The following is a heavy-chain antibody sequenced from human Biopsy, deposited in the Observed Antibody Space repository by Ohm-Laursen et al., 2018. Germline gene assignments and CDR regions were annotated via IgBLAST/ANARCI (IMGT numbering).Heavy chain of an antibody. CDR2: ISYTRYT. CDR3: ARGSNDFGGLYFPR. Sequence: TLSLTWTVSGGSFTGHYRSWIRQPPGKGLEWIGHISYTRYTSYNASLKSRVTISVDTSRNHFSLRLSSLTAADTAVYYCARGSNDFGGLYFPRWGQGTLLTVSS. CDR1: GGSFTGHY. J-gene: IGHJ4*02. V-gene: IGHV4-59*11. D-gene: IGHD4-23*01.